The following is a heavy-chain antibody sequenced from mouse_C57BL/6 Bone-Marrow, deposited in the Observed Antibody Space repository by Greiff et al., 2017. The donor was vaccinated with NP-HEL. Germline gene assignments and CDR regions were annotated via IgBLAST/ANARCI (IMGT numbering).Heavy chain of an antibody. CDR2: ISSGSSTI. V-gene: IGHV5-17*01. D-gene: IGHD1-1*01. CDR3: AMIYYYGSTPY. CDR1: GFTFSDYG. J-gene: IGHJ3*01. Sequence: EVQRVESGGGLVKPGGSLKLSCAASGFTFSDYGMHWVRQAPEKGLEWVAYISSGSSTIYYADTVKGRFTISRDNAKNTLFLQMTSLRSEDTAMYYCAMIYYYGSTPYWGQGTLVTVSA.